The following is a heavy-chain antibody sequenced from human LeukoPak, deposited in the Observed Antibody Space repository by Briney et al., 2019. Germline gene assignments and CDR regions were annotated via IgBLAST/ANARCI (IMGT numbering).Heavy chain of an antibody. V-gene: IGHV4-30-4*08. J-gene: IGHJ5*02. CDR1: GGSISSGDYY. Sequence: PSETLSLTCTVSGGSISSGDYYWSWIRQPPGKGLEWIGYIYYSGSTYYNPSLKSRVTISVDTSKNQFSLKLSSVTAADTAVYYWARYMVRGVPRTWWFDPWGQGTLVTVSS. CDR3: ARYMVRGVPRTWWFDP. CDR2: IYYSGST. D-gene: IGHD3-10*01.